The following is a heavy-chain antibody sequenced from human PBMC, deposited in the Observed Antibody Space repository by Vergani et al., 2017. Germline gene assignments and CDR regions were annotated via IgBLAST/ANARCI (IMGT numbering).Heavy chain of an antibody. Sequence: EVQLVESGGGLVKPGGSLRLSCAASGFTFSSYSMNWVRQAPGKGLEWVSSISSSSSYIYYADSVKGRFTISRDNAKNSLYLQMNSLRAEDTAVYYCATGAYCGGDCYSRYYYYMDVWGKGTTVTVSS. J-gene: IGHJ6*03. D-gene: IGHD2-21*01. CDR3: ATGAYCGGDCYSRYYYYMDV. CDR2: ISSSSSYI. V-gene: IGHV3-21*01. CDR1: GFTFSSYS.